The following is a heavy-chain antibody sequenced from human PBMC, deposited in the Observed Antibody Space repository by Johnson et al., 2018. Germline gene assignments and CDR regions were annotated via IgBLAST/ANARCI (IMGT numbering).Heavy chain of an antibody. CDR3: ARAMGPGGRDYGTIHFLDV. J-gene: IGHJ6*04. CDR2: IYSGGSI. Sequence: VQLVESGGGLVQPGQSLRLSCAASGFTFSSYAMSWVRQAPGKGLEWVSAIYSGGSIYYADSVKGRFTISRDNSKNTVYLQMNSLKAGDTAGYYCARAMGPGGRDYGTIHFLDVWGKGTTVTVSS. V-gene: IGHV3-66*02. CDR1: GFTFSSYA. D-gene: IGHD5-18*01.